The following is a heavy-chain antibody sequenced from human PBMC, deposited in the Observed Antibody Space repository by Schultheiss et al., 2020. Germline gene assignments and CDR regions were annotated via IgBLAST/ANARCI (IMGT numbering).Heavy chain of an antibody. J-gene: IGHJ6*02. CDR3: AREPGGIAAAGTSRHYYYYGMDV. Sequence: ASVKVSCKASGYTFTSYDINWVRQATGQGLEWMGWMNPNSGNTGYAQKFQGRVTMTRNTSISTAYMELSSLRSEDTAVYYCAREPGGIAAAGTSRHYYYYGMDVWGQGPTVTVSS. D-gene: IGHD6-13*01. CDR1: GYTFTSYD. V-gene: IGHV1-8*01. CDR2: MNPNSGNT.